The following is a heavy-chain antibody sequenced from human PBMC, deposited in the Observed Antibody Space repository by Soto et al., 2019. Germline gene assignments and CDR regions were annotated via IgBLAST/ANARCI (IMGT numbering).Heavy chain of an antibody. V-gene: IGHV3-30*18. D-gene: IGHD4-4*01. Sequence: QVQLVESGGGVVQPGRSLRLSCAASGFTFSSYGMHWVRQSPGKGLEWVAVISYDGSNKYYADSVKGRFTISRDNSKNTLYLQMNSLRAEDTAVYYCAEDLMTTGFDYWRQGTLVTVSS. CDR3: AEDLMTTGFDY. CDR2: ISYDGSNK. J-gene: IGHJ4*02. CDR1: GFTFSSYG.